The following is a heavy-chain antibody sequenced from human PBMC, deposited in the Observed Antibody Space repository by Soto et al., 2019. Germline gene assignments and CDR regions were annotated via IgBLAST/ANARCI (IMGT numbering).Heavy chain of an antibody. D-gene: IGHD6-13*01. J-gene: IGHJ4*02. CDR2: IGGSGRKT. Sequence: LRLSCAASGFTFTKSGMSWVRQAPGKGLEWVAGIGGSGRKTYYADSVRGRFSISRDNSKNSLFLQMNSLSADDTAIYYCAKDGLSDSPSAIDYWGLGTLVTVSS. V-gene: IGHV3-23*01. CDR1: GFTFTKSG. CDR3: AKDGLSDSPSAIDY.